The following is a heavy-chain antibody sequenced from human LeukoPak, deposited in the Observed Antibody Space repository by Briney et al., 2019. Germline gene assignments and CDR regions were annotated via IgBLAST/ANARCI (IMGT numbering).Heavy chain of an antibody. CDR2: ISYDGSNK. J-gene: IGHJ6*02. CDR1: GFTFSSYG. V-gene: IGHV3-30*18. Sequence: GRSLRLSCAASGFTFSSYGMHWVRQAPGKGLEWVAVISYDGSNKYYADFVKGRFTISRDNSKNTLYLQMNSLRAEDTAVYYCAKDSYYYDSRDHYYYYYGMDVWGQGTTVTVSS. D-gene: IGHD3-22*01. CDR3: AKDSYYYDSRDHYYYYYGMDV.